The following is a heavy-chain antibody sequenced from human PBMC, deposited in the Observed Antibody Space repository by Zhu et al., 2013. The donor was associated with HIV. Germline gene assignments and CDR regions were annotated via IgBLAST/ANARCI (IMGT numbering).Heavy chain of an antibody. CDR1: GFTSAST. J-gene: IGHJ3*02. V-gene: IGHV1-2*06. CDR3: ARDFIYYDHLNGYYLKDAFDM. D-gene: IGHD3-9*01. Sequence: QVQLVQSEAEMRGLGVSEGLLLRLLGFTSASTIYDWVRQAPGQGLSGSGRINPSGDTNYAQRFQGRVTLTRDTSISTAYLELSSLQSDDTAMYYCARDFIYYDHLNGYYLKDAFDMWGQGTLVTVSS. CDR2: INPSGDT.